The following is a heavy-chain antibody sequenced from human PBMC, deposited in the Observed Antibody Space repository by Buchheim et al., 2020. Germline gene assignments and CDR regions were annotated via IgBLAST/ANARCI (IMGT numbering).Heavy chain of an antibody. CDR3: AKDGKVRGWYPLVY. CDR1: GFTFSSYG. CDR2: ISYDGSNK. J-gene: IGHJ4*02. Sequence: QVQLVESGGGVVQPGRSLRLSCAASGFTFSSYGMHWVRQAPGKGLEWVAVISYDGSNKYYADSVKGRFTISRDNSKNTLYLQMNSLRAEDTAVYYCAKDGKVRGWYPLVYWGQGTL. V-gene: IGHV3-30*18. D-gene: IGHD6-19*01.